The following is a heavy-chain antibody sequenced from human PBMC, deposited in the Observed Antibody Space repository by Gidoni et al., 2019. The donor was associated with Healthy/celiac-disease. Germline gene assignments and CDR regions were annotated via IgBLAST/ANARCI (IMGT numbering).Heavy chain of an antibody. CDR3: ARHDMLTGTIWMDV. CDR1: GYSLTRYW. D-gene: IGHD1-7*01. J-gene: IGHJ6*04. Sequence: EVQLVQSGAEVKKPGESLKIYCKRSGYSLTRYWIVWVRQMPGKGLEWMGIVYPGDSDTRYSPSFQGQVPISADKSISTAYLQWSSLKASDTAMYYCARHDMLTGTIWMDVWGKGTTVTVSS. CDR2: VYPGDSDT. V-gene: IGHV5-51*01.